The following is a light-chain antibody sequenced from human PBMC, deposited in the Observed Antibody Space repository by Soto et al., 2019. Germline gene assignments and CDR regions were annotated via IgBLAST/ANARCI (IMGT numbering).Light chain of an antibody. Sequence: GDRVTITCRASQSISGSLAWYQQKPGKAPKLLIFEASNLKSGVPSRFSGSGSGTEYTLTISRLQPDDSASYYCQQYNGYWTFGQGTRVEI. CDR3: QQYNGYWT. J-gene: IGKJ1*01. CDR2: EAS. V-gene: IGKV1-5*03. CDR1: QSISGS.